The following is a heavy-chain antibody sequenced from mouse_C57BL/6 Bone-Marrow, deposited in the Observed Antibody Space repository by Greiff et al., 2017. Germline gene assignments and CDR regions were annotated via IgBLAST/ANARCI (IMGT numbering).Heavy chain of an antibody. CDR3: TITTVWGFAY. CDR1: GFNIKDYY. V-gene: IGHV14-1*01. CDR2: IDPEDGDP. Sequence: EVQLQQSGAELVRPGASVKLSCTASGFNIKDYYMHWVKQRPEQGLEWIGRIDPEDGDPEYAPKFQGKATMTADTSSNTADQPLSSLTSEDTAVYYCTITTVWGFAYWGQGTLVTVSA. D-gene: IGHD1-1*01. J-gene: IGHJ3*01.